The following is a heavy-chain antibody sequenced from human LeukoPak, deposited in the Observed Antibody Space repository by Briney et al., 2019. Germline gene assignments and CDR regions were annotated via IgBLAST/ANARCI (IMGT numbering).Heavy chain of an antibody. J-gene: IGHJ4*02. Sequence: ASVKVSCKASGYTXRSYGFSWVRQAPGQGLEWMGWISPYSGNTNYAQRFQGRVTMTTDTSTSTAYMELRSLRFDDTAVYYCARDGGYFDYWGRGTLVTVSS. CDR1: GYTXRSYG. V-gene: IGHV1-18*01. CDR3: ARDGGYFDY. CDR2: ISPYSGNT.